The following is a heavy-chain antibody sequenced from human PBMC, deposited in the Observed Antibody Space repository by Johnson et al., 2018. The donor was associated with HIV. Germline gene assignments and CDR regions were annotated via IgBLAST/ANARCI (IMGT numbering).Heavy chain of an antibody. CDR2: IYSGGTT. Sequence: VESGGGLVQPGGSLRLSCAASGFTVGSNYMNWVRQAPGKGLEWVSVIYSGGTTYYADSVKGRFIISRDSSKNTLYLQMDRLSAEDPAQYYWARDQTYSLDIWGQGTMGTVSS. V-gene: IGHV3-66*01. CDR1: GFTVGSNY. D-gene: IGHD3-10*01. CDR3: ARDQTYSLDI. J-gene: IGHJ3*02.